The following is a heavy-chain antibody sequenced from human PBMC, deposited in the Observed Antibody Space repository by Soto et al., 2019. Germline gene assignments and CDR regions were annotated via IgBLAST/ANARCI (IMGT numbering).Heavy chain of an antibody. V-gene: IGHV1-18*01. CDR2: SNTYNGNT. CDR3: AMVDVYVTPSPQDV. Sequence: QVQLVQSGAEVKNPGASVKDSCKASGYTFTRYGIGWARQAPGQGLEWMGWSNTYNGNTNYAQNVQGRVTLTTDTSTSTAYMELRSLRSNDTAIYYCAMVDVYVTPSPQDVWGQGTTVIVSS. CDR1: GYTFTRYG. J-gene: IGHJ6*02. D-gene: IGHD3-16*01.